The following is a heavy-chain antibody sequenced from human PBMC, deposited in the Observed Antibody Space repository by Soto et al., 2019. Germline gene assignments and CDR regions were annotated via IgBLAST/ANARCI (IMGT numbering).Heavy chain of an antibody. CDR2: IKQDGSEK. V-gene: IGHV3-7*01. CDR3: ARGLGIRGTWFDP. J-gene: IGHJ5*02. CDR1: GFPFSSYW. D-gene: IGHD7-27*01. Sequence: EVQLVESGVGLVRPGGSLRLSSAASGFPFSSYWMSWVRQAPGKGLEWVANIKQDGSEKYYVDSVKGRFTISRDNAKKSLYLQMNSLRAEDTAVYYCARGLGIRGTWFDPWGQGTLVTVSS.